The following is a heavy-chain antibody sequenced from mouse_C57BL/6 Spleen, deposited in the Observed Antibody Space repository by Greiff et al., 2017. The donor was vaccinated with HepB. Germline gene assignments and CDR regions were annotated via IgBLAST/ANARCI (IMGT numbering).Heavy chain of an antibody. Sequence: VQLKQSGPELVKPGDSVKISCKASGYSFTGYFMNWVMQSHGKSLEWIGRINPYNGDTFYNQKFKGKATLTVDKSSSTAHMELRSLTSEDSAVYYCAIPYDYGDPAWFAYWGQGTLVTVSA. V-gene: IGHV1-20*01. CDR1: GYSFTGYF. D-gene: IGHD2-4*01. CDR2: INPYNGDT. CDR3: AIPYDYGDPAWFAY. J-gene: IGHJ3*01.